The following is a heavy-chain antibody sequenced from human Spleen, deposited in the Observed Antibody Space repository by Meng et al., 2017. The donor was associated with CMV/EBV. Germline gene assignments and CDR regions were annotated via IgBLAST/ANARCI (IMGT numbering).Heavy chain of an antibody. V-gene: IGHV3-30*04. CDR1: GFTFSSYA. Sequence: GSLRLSCAASGFTFSSYAMHWVRQAPGKGLEWVAVISYDGSNKYYADSVKGRSTISRDNSKNTLYLQMNSLRAEDTAVYYCARERGRTFYYWGQGTLVTVSS. D-gene: IGHD3/OR15-3a*01. CDR3: ARERGRTFYY. J-gene: IGHJ4*02. CDR2: ISYDGSNK.